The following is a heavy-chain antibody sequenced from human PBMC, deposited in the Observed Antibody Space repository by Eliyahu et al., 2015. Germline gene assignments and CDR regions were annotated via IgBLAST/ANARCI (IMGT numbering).Heavy chain of an antibody. CDR2: ISGVGGYT. Sequence: EVQLLESGGGLVQPGGSLXLSCAASGFXFSNYXXSWVRQAPGKGLEWVSGISGVGGYTYYAEPVKGRFTISRDNSKNTLFLQMNSLRDEDTAVYYCAKAGYSSSSRDYYNGMDVWGQGTTVTVSS. CDR1: GFXFSNYX. V-gene: IGHV3-23*01. D-gene: IGHD6-6*01. CDR3: AKAGYSSSSRDYYNGMDV. J-gene: IGHJ6*02.